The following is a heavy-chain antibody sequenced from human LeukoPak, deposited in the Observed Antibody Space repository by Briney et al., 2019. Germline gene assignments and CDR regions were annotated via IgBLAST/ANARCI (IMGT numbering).Heavy chain of an antibody. V-gene: IGHV4-34*01. CDR3: ARLVRQSGTMDPFDY. CDR1: GGSFSGYY. D-gene: IGHD3-10*01. Sequence: SETLSLTCAVYGGSFSGYYWSWIRQPPGKGLEWIGEINHSGSTNYNPSLKSRVTISVDTSKNQFSLKLSSVTAADTAVYYCARLVRQSGTMDPFDYWGQGTLVTVSS. J-gene: IGHJ4*02. CDR2: INHSGST.